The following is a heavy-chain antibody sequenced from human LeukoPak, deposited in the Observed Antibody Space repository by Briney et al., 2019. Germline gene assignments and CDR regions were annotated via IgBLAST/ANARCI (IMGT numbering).Heavy chain of an antibody. Sequence: PSETLSLTCAVYGGSFSGYYWSWLCQPPGKGLEWIGEINHSGSTNYNPSLKSRVTISVDTSKNQFSLKLSSVTAADTAVYYCARQYSSSSGPDYWGQGTLVTVSS. D-gene: IGHD6-6*01. CDR3: ARQYSSSSGPDY. V-gene: IGHV4-34*01. J-gene: IGHJ4*02. CDR2: INHSGST. CDR1: GGSFSGYY.